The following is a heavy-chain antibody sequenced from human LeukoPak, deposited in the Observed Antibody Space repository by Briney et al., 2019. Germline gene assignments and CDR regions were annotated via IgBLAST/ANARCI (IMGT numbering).Heavy chain of an antibody. CDR1: GGSISSSSYY. V-gene: IGHV4-39*01. Sequence: PSETLSLTCTVSGGSISSSSYYWGWIRQPPGKGLEWIGGIYYSGSTYYNPSLKSRVTISVDTSKNQFSLKLSSVTAADTAVYYCASGDIVAYCGGDCYSTFDYWGQGTLVTVSS. CDR2: IYYSGST. D-gene: IGHD2-21*02. CDR3: ASGDIVAYCGGDCYSTFDY. J-gene: IGHJ4*02.